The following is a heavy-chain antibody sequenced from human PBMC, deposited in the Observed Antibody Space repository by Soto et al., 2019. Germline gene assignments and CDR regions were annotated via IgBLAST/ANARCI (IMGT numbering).Heavy chain of an antibody. CDR3: AKGTEPANPKYNWFDP. J-gene: IGHJ5*02. CDR2: ISSAGSDK. CDR1: GFTFTTFG. V-gene: IGHV3-30*18. Sequence: QPGGSLRLSCAASGFTFTTFGMHWVRQAPGKGLEWVALISSAGSDKYYADSVKGRFTISRDNSQKTLYLQMNSLTPKDTGVYYCAKGTEPANPKYNWFDPWGQGTLVTVSS.